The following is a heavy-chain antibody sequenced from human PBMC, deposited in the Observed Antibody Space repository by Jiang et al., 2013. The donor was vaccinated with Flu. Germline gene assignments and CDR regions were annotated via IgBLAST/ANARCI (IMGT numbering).Heavy chain of an antibody. V-gene: IGHV3-48*03. CDR3: ARMAPEDMATSGHNWFDA. Sequence: VQLLESGGGLVQPGGSLRLSCVASGFTFSSYEMNWVRQAPGKGLVWVSYITSSGESIFYADSVKGRFTISRDNAKNSLYLQMNSLRAEDTAVYYCARMAPEDMATSGHNWFDAWGQGTLVTVSS. J-gene: IGHJ5*02. CDR1: GFTFSSYE. CDR2: ITSSGESI. D-gene: IGHD5-24*01.